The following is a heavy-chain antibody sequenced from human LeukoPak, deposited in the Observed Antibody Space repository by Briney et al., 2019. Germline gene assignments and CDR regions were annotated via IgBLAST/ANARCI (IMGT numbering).Heavy chain of an antibody. CDR1: GYTFSNYG. J-gene: IGHJ1*01. V-gene: IGHV1-3*04. D-gene: IGHD3-22*01. CDR2: INTGNGNT. CDR3: ARVPLHDTSGRYYPH. Sequence: ASVKVSCKTSGYTFSNYGMHWVRQAPRQSLEWMGWINTGNGNTKSSQKIQDRVTLTRDTSASTAYMELNSLSSEDTAVYYCARVPLHDTSGRYYPHWGQGTLVTVSS.